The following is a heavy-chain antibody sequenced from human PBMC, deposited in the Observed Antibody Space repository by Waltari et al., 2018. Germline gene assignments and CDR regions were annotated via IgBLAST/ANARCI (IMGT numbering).Heavy chain of an antibody. CDR2: IYHSGST. Sequence: QVQLQESGPGLVKPSETLSLTCAVSGYSISSGYSWGWIRPPPGKGLEWIGSIYHSGSTYYNPSLKSRVTISVDTSKNHFSLKLSSVTAADTAVYYCARQDDTNSSGYGMDVWGQGTTVTVSS. D-gene: IGHD2-8*01. CDR3: ARQDDTNSSGYGMDV. CDR1: GYSISSGYS. V-gene: IGHV4-38-2*01. J-gene: IGHJ6*02.